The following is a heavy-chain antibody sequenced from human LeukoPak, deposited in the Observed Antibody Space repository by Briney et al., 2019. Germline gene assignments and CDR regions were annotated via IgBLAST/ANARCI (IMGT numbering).Heavy chain of an antibody. J-gene: IGHJ3*02. V-gene: IGHV4-61*02. CDR3: ARYEPRHAFGI. CDR1: GGSISSGSYY. D-gene: IGHD3-3*01. Sequence: SETPSLTCTVSGGSISSGSYYWSWIRQPAGKGLEWIGRIYTSGSTNYNPSLKSRVTISVDTSKNQFSLKLSSVTAADTAVYYCARYEPRHAFGIRGQGTMVTVSS. CDR2: IYTSGST.